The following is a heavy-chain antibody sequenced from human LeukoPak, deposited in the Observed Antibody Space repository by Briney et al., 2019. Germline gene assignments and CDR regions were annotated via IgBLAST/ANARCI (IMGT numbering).Heavy chain of an antibody. J-gene: IGHJ6*02. Sequence: GGSLGLSCAASGFTFSSYGMHWVRQAPGKGLEWVAVISYDGSNKYYADSVKGRFTTSRDNSKNTLYLQMNSLRAEDTAVYYCAKDKFGSTAMVNFGMDVWGQGTTVTVSS. CDR2: ISYDGSNK. D-gene: IGHD5-18*01. CDR3: AKDKFGSTAMVNFGMDV. V-gene: IGHV3-30*18. CDR1: GFTFSSYG.